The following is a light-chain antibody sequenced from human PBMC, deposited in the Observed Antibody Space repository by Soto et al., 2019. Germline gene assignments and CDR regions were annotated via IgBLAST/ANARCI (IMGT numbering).Light chain of an antibody. CDR3: QAWDSSTVV. V-gene: IGLV3-1*01. Sequence: SYELTPPPSVSVSPGQTASITCSGDKLGDKYACWYQQKPGQSPVVVIYQDSKRPSGIPERLSGSKSGNTATLTISGTQAMDEADYYCQAWDSSTVVFGGGTKLTVL. J-gene: IGLJ2*01. CDR1: KLGDKY. CDR2: QDS.